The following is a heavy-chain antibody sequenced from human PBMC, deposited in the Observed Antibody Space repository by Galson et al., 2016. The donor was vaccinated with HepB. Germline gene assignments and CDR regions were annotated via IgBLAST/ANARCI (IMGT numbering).Heavy chain of an antibody. V-gene: IGHV3-13*04. J-gene: IGHJ4*02. CDR1: GFTFSRYD. Sequence: SLRLSCAASGFTFSRYDMHWVRQATGKGLEWVSGIGSAGDTYYLGSVKGRFIISRENAKNFLYLQMNSLRAGDTAVYYCAREGFGDVHCGIDVWGQGTLVTVSS. D-gene: IGHD3-10*01. CDR3: AREGFGDVHCGIDV. CDR2: IGSAGDT.